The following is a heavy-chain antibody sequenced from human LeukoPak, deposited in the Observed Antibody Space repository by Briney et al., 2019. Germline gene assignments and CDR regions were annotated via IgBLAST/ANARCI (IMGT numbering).Heavy chain of an antibody. CDR1: RFKFSNYN. Sequence: GGSLRLSCAASRFKFSNYNINWVRQAPGKGLEWVANIKQDGSEKYYVDSVKGRFTISRDNAKNSLYLQMNSLRAEDTAVYYCARVAGYSSSWYPGSFDYWGQGTLVTVSS. CDR2: IKQDGSEK. V-gene: IGHV3-7*01. CDR3: ARVAGYSSSWYPGSFDY. J-gene: IGHJ4*02. D-gene: IGHD6-13*01.